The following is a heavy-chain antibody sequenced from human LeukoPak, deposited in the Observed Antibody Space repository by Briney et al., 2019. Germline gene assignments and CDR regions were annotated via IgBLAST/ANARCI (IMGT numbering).Heavy chain of an antibody. J-gene: IGHJ4*02. Sequence: GASVKVSCKASGATFSSYAISWVRQAPGQGLEWMGGIIPIFGTANYAQKFQGRVTITADESTSTAYMELSSLRSEDTAVYYCARESDTAMDNFDYWGQGTLVTVSS. D-gene: IGHD5-18*01. CDR3: ARESDTAMDNFDY. V-gene: IGHV1-69*13. CDR1: GATFSSYA. CDR2: IIPIFGTA.